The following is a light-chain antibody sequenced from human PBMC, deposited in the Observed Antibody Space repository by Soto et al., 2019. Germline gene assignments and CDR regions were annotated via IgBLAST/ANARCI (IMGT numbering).Light chain of an antibody. CDR2: SND. J-gene: IGLJ2*01. CDR3: AAWDDSLNGVV. CDR1: SSNIGSNT. Sequence: QSVLTQPPSASGTPGQRVTISCSGNSSNIGSNTVNWYQQLPGTAPKVLIYSNDQRPSGVPDRFSGSKSGTSASLAISGLQSEDEADYYCAAWDDSLNGVVFGGGTKVTVL. V-gene: IGLV1-44*01.